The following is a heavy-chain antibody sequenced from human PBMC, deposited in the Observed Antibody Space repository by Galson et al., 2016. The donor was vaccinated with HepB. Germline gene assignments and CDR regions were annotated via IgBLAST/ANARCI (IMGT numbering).Heavy chain of an antibody. Sequence: AISGDSVSSNGAAWSWIRQSPSRGLEWLGRTYYRPKWYNDYALSVRSRITINSDTSKNQFSLQLNSVTPEDTAVYFCARVGDYGDRRIFDYWGQGTLVTVSS. CDR1: GDSVSSNGAA. J-gene: IGHJ4*02. D-gene: IGHD4-17*01. CDR3: ARVGDYGDRRIFDY. V-gene: IGHV6-1*01. CDR2: TYYRPKWYN.